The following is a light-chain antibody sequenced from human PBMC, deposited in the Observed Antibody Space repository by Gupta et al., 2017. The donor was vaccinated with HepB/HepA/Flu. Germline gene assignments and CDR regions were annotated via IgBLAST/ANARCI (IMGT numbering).Light chain of an antibody. CDR2: LGS. CDR1: QSLLHSNGYNY. Sequence: DIVMTQSPLSLPVTPGEPASISCRSSQSLLHSNGYNYLDWYLQKPGQCPQLLIYLGSNRASGVPDRFSGSGSGTVFTLRISRVEAEDVGVYYCKQALQTPLTFGGWTSVEMK. J-gene: IGKJ4*01. CDR3: KQALQTPLT. V-gene: IGKV2-28*01.